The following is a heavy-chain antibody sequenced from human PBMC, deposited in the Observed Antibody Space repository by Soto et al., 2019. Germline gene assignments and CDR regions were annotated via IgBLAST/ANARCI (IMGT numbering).Heavy chain of an antibody. V-gene: IGHV3-64D*06. Sequence: PGGSLRLSCSASGFTFSSYAMHWVRQAPGKGLEYVSSISTNGGSTHYADSVKGRFTISRDNSKNTQYLQMSSLRADDTAVYYCVKGEYYYDSSGYYPFDYWGQGTLVIVSS. D-gene: IGHD3-22*01. CDR1: GFTFSSYA. CDR3: VKGEYYYDSSGYYPFDY. CDR2: ISTNGGST. J-gene: IGHJ4*02.